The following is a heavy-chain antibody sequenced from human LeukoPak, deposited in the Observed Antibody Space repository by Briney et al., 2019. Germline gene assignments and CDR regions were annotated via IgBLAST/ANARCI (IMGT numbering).Heavy chain of an antibody. D-gene: IGHD5-24*01. CDR3: ARGIRVEMATVYYYYYGMDV. CDR1: GFTFCSYA. CDR2: ISYDGSNK. Sequence: GRSLRLSCAASGFTFCSYAMHWVRQAPGKGLEWVAVISYDGSNKYYADSVKGRFTISRDNSKNTLYLQMNSLRAEDTAVYYCARGIRVEMATVYYYYYGMDVWGQGTTVTVSS. J-gene: IGHJ6*02. V-gene: IGHV3-30*04.